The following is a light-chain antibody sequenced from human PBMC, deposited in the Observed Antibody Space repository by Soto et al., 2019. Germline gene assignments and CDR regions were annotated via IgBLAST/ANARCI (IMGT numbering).Light chain of an antibody. CDR3: QQYNSYSGIT. Sequence: DIQMTQSPSSLSSSVGDRVTITCRASQGISNYLAWYQQKPGKVPKLLIYDASSLESGVPSRFSGSGSGTEFTLTISSLQPDDFATYYCQQYNSYSGITFGQGALLEIK. J-gene: IGKJ5*01. CDR2: DAS. V-gene: IGKV1-5*01. CDR1: QGISNY.